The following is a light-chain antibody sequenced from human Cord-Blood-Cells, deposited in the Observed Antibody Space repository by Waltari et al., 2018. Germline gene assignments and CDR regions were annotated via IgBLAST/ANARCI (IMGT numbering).Light chain of an antibody. CDR2: EGS. V-gene: IGLV2-23*01. CDR1: SSDVGSYNL. J-gene: IGLJ1*01. Sequence: QSALTPPASVSGSPGQSITISCTGTSSDVGSYNLVSWYQQHPGKAPKLMIYEGSKRPSGVSNRFSGSKSGNTASLTISGLQAEDEADYYCCSYAGSVFGTGTKVTVL. CDR3: CSYAGSV.